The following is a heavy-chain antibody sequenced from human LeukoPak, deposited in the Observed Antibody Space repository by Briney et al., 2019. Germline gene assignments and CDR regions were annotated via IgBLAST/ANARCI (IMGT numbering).Heavy chain of an antibody. J-gene: IGHJ6*03. CDR2: IIPIFGTA. V-gene: IGHV1-69*13. CDR3: ARVSRLVTYYYYYYMDV. Sequence: GASVKVSCKASGGTFSSYAISWVRQAPGQGLEWMGGIIPIFGTANYAQKFQGRVTITADESTSTAYMELSSLRSDDTAVYYCARVSRLVTYYYYYYMDVWGKGTTVTVSS. CDR1: GGTFSSYA.